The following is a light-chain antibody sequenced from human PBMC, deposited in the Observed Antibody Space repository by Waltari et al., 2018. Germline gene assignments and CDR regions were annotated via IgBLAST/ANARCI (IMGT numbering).Light chain of an antibody. CDR1: NSGTGGYTL. CDR2: EGN. CDR3: SSYSGTTTPRL. J-gene: IGLJ3*02. V-gene: IGLV2-23*01. Sequence: QSALTQPASMSGSPGHSITISCTDANSGTGGYTLFSRYQQHPGKAPKVSLYEGNKRPSGVSTRFSGSKSGNTASLTISGLQADDEADYFCSSYSGTTTPRLFGGGTKVTVL.